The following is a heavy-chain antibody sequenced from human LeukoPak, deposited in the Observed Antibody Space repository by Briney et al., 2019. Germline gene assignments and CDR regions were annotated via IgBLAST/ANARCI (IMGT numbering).Heavy chain of an antibody. CDR3: AGDSSGNYFKWFDP. D-gene: IGHD3-22*01. CDR2: ISGSGGST. J-gene: IGHJ5*02. V-gene: IGHV3-23*01. CDR1: GFTFSSYA. Sequence: GGSLRLSCAASGFTFSSYAMSWVRQAPGKGLEWVSAISGSGGSTYYADSVKGRFTISRDNSKNTLYLQMNSLRAEDTAVYYCAGDSSGNYFKWFDPWGQGTLVTVSS.